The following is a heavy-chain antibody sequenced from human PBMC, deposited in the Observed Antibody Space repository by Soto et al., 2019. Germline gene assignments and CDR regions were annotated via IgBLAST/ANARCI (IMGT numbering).Heavy chain of an antibody. D-gene: IGHD3-10*01. CDR3: ARDSGDYYGSGSYYTPLYGMDV. V-gene: IGHV3-33*01. Sequence: AGGSLRLSCAASGFTFSSYGRHWVRQAPGKGLEWVAVIWYDGSNKYYADSVKGRFTISRDNSKNTLYLQMNSLRAEDTAVYYCARDSGDYYGSGSYYTPLYGMDVWGQGTTVTVSS. CDR2: IWYDGSNK. J-gene: IGHJ6*02. CDR1: GFTFSSYG.